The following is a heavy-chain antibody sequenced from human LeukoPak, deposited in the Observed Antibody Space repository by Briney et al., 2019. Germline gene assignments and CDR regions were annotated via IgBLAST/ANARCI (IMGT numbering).Heavy chain of an antibody. D-gene: IGHD5/OR15-5a*01. CDR1: GFTFSTYG. V-gene: IGHV3-30*02. CDR2: IRYDGSNK. Sequence: GGSLRLSCATSGFTFSTYGMHWVRQAPGKGLEWVAFIRYDGSNKYYTDSVKGRFTISRDNAKNSLYLQMNSLRAEDTAVYYCARDLLSRDAFDIWGQGTMVTVSS. CDR3: ARDLLSRDAFDI. J-gene: IGHJ3*02.